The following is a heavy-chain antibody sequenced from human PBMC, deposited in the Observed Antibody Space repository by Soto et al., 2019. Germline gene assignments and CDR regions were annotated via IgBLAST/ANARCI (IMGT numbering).Heavy chain of an antibody. CDR2: ISGSGGST. CDR3: ANGRYCSSTSCIHYYGMDV. Sequence: LRLSCAASGFTFSSYAMSWVRQAPGKGLEWVSAISGSGGSTYYADSVKGRFTISRDNSKNTLYLQMNSLRAEDTAVYYCANGRYCSSTSCIHYYGMDVWGQGTTVTVSS. CDR1: GFTFSSYA. D-gene: IGHD2-2*01. J-gene: IGHJ6*02. V-gene: IGHV3-23*01.